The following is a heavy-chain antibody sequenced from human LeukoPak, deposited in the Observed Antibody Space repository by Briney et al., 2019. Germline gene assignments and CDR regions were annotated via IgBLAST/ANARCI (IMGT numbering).Heavy chain of an antibody. V-gene: IGHV4-31*03. CDR1: GGSISSGGYY. CDR3: ARGASTVTEYFDY. CDR2: IYYSGST. D-gene: IGHD4-17*01. J-gene: IGHJ4*02. Sequence: TSQTLSLTCTVSGGSISSGGYYWTWIRQHPGKGLEWIGYIYYSGSTYYNPSLKSRLTMSVDTSKNQFSLKLSSVTAADTGVYYCARGASTVTEYFDYWGQGTLVTVSS.